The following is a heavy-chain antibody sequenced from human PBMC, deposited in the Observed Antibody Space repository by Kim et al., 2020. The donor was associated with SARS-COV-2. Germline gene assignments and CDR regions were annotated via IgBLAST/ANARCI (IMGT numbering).Heavy chain of an antibody. Sequence: GSLRLSCAASGFTFSSYAMSWVRQAPGKGLEWVSAISATGGSPYYADSVKGRFTISRDNSKNTLYLQMDSLRAEDTAVYYCAKYPTGYFSFDYWGQGTLVTVSS. D-gene: IGHD3-9*01. CDR2: ISATGGSP. V-gene: IGHV3-23*01. CDR1: GFTFSSYA. CDR3: AKYPTGYFSFDY. J-gene: IGHJ4*02.